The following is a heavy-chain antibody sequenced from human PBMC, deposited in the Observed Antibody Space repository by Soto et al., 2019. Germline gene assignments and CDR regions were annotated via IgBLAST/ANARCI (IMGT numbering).Heavy chain of an antibody. V-gene: IGHV3-23*01. CDR3: AKPGRTIAVAGNWYFEL. J-gene: IGHJ2*01. CDR2: ISGSGGST. CDR1: GFTFGSYA. Sequence: RRLSCAASGFTFGSYAMSWVRQAPGKGLEWVSAISGSGGSTYYADSVKGRFTISRDNSKNTLYLQMNSLRAEDTAVYYCAKPGRTIAVAGNWYFELWGRGTLVTVS. D-gene: IGHD6-19*01.